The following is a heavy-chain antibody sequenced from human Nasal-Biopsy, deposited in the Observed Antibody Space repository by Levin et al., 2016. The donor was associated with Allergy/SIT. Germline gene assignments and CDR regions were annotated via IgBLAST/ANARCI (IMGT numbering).Heavy chain of an antibody. J-gene: IGHJ2*01. CDR3: AREGNLRYFDL. Sequence: GESLKISCGASGFTFSDHYINWIRQPPGKGLEWVSYISKESRFTNYADSVKGRFIMSRDNTENSVYLQMNNLRVEDTAIYYCAREGNLRYFDLWGRGTLVTVSS. CDR2: ISKESRFT. V-gene: IGHV3-11*06. CDR1: GFTFSDHY.